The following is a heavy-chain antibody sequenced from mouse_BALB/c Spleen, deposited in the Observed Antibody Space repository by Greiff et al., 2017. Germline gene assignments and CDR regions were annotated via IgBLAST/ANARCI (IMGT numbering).Heavy chain of an antibody. CDR2: INPSNGGT. D-gene: IGHD2-14*01. Sequence: QVQLQQSGAELVKPGASVKLSCKASGYTFTSYYMYWVKQRPGQGLEWIGEINPSNGGTNFNEKFKSKATLTVDKSSSTAYMQLSSLTSEDSAVYYCTRGGVLDYWGQGTTLTVSS. CDR3: TRGGVLDY. V-gene: IGHV1S81*02. CDR1: GYTFTSYY. J-gene: IGHJ2*01.